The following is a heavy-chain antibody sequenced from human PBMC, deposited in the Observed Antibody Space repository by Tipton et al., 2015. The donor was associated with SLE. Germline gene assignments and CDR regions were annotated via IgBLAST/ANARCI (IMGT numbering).Heavy chain of an antibody. D-gene: IGHD3-22*01. Sequence: TLSLTCAVYGGSFSGYYWSWIRQPPGKGLEWIGYIYTSGSTNYNPSLKSRVAISVDTSKNQFSLKLSSVTAADTAVYYCARHQGYYYDSSFDYWGQGTLVTVSS. J-gene: IGHJ4*02. CDR1: GGSFSGYY. CDR3: ARHQGYYYDSSFDY. V-gene: IGHV4-4*09. CDR2: IYTSGST.